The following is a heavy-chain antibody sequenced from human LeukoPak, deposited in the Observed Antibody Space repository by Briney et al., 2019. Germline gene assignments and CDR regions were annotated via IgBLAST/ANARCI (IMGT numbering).Heavy chain of an antibody. CDR3: ARTYYYDSSGPPDAFDI. J-gene: IGHJ3*02. CDR1: GFTFSSYA. CDR2: ISGSGGST. V-gene: IGHV3-23*01. D-gene: IGHD3-22*01. Sequence: GGSLRLSCAASGFTFSSYAMSWVRQAPGKGLEWVSAISGSGGSTYYADSVKGRFTISRDNSKNTLYLQMNNLRAEDTAVYYCARTYYYDSSGPPDAFDIWGQGTMVTVSS.